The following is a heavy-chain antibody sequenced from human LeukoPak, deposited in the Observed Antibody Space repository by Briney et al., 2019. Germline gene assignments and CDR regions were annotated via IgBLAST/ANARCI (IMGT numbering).Heavy chain of an antibody. D-gene: IGHD1-26*01. J-gene: IGHJ4*02. CDR3: ARGKWEPLDY. V-gene: IGHV3-23*01. CDR2: ISGSGDTP. CDR1: EFTFSTYA. Sequence: GGSLRLSCAASEFTFSTYAMNWVRQAPGKGLEWVSGISGSGDTPYYADSVKGRFTISRDNAKNSLYLQMNSLRAEDTAAYYCARGKWEPLDYWGQGTLVTVSS.